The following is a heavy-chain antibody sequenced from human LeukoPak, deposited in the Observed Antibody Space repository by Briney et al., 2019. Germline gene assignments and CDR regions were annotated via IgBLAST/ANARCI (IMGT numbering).Heavy chain of an antibody. CDR3: ANSYDSKIVPFDN. Sequence: SETPSLTCTVSGASISGSYWNWVRQPPGRGLEWIGYVYSSGSTDYNPSLKSRVAISVDASKNQFSLKLTSVTAADTAVYYCANSYDSKIVPFDNWGQGALVTVSS. CDR1: GASISGSY. J-gene: IGHJ4*02. V-gene: IGHV4-4*09. D-gene: IGHD3-22*01. CDR2: VYSSGST.